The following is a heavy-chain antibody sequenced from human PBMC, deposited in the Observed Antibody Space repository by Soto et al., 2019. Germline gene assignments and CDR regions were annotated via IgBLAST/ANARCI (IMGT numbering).Heavy chain of an antibody. V-gene: IGHV3-73*01. D-gene: IGHD6-6*01. CDR3: TRPYRGSSSDYYYYYYMDV. Sequence: GGSLRLSCAASGFTFSGSAMHWVRQASGKGLEWVGRIRSKANSYATAYAASVKGRFTISRDDSKNTAYLQMNSLKTEDTAVYYCTRPYRGSSSDYYYYYYMDVWGKGTTVTVSS. J-gene: IGHJ6*03. CDR2: IRSKANSYAT. CDR1: GFTFSGSA.